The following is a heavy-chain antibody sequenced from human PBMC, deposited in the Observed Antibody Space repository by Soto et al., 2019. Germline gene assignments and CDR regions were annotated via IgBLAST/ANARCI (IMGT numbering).Heavy chain of an antibody. CDR3: APSAFARPNWFDP. J-gene: IGHJ5*02. Sequence: QITLKESGPTLVKPTLTLTLTCTFSGFSLSTTGVGVGWFRQPPGKALEWLAVIYWDEDKRYSPSLKTRLTITKDTAKTPVVLKMTNVDTVDAGPYSCAPSAFARPNWFDPWGQGTLVTVSS. CDR2: IYWDEDK. CDR1: GFSLSTTGVG. D-gene: IGHD6-6*01. V-gene: IGHV2-5*02.